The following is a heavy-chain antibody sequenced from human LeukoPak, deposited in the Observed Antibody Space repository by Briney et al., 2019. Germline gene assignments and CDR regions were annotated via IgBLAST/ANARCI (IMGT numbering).Heavy chain of an antibody. J-gene: IGHJ6*03. CDR1: GGTFSSYA. CDR3: ARVLPTYDILTGYIPSGWYMDV. Sequence: ASVKVSCKASGGTFSSYAISWVRQAPGQGLEWMGGIIPIFGTANYAQKFQGRVTITTDESTSTAYMELSSLRSEDTAVYYCARVLPTYDILTGYIPSGWYMDVWGKGTTVTVSS. D-gene: IGHD3-9*01. V-gene: IGHV1-69*05. CDR2: IIPIFGTA.